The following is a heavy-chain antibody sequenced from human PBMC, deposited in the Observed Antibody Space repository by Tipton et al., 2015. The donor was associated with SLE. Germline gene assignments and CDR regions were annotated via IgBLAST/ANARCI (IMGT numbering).Heavy chain of an antibody. V-gene: IGHV4-34*01. Sequence: LRLSCAVYGGSFSGYYWSWIRQPPGKGLEWIGEINHSGSTNYNPSLKSRLTISVDTSKNQFSLKLSSVTAADTAVYYCARGLVGGGGFDYWGQGTLVTVSS. CDR1: GGSFSGYY. CDR2: INHSGST. CDR3: ARGLVGGGGFDY. D-gene: IGHD3-16*01. J-gene: IGHJ4*02.